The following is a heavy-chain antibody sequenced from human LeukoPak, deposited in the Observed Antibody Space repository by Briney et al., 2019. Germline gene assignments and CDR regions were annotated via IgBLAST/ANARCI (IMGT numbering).Heavy chain of an antibody. J-gene: IGHJ5*02. Sequence: GGSLRLSCAASGFTFSSYGMNWVRQAPGKGLEWVSYISSSTTIIYYESSVKGRFTISRDNAKNSLYLQMNGLRAEDTAVYYCARGATDVTRWFDPWGQGTRVTVSS. CDR3: ARGATDVTRWFDP. D-gene: IGHD1-1*01. CDR2: ISSSTTII. CDR1: GFTFSSYG. V-gene: IGHV3-48*01.